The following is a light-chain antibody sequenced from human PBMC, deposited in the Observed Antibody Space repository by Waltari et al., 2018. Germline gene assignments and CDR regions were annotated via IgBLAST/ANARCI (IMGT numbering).Light chain of an antibody. CDR2: EVT. V-gene: IGLV2-23*02. CDR1: SSAVGNYNL. CDR3: CSYVGLGTYV. Sequence: QSGLAQPASASGSPGQSITITCPGTSSAVGNYNLVSWYQQPPGKAPTLLIYEVTKRAPGTSDRFSASKSGNTASLSISGLQAQEDEADYYCCSYVGLGTYVFGTGTKVTV. J-gene: IGLJ1*01.